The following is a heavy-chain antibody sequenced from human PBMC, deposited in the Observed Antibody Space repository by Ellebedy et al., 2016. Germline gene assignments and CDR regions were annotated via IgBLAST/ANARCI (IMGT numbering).Heavy chain of an antibody. CDR2: ISYDGSNK. Sequence: GGSLRLSXAASGFTFSSYAMHWVRQAPGKGLEWVAVISYDGSNKYYADSVKGRFTISRDNARNSLHLQMNSLRDEDTAVYYCARDRPSGSYPDWGRGTLVAVSS. CDR3: ARDRPSGSYPD. V-gene: IGHV3-30-3*01. J-gene: IGHJ4*02. CDR1: GFTFSSYA. D-gene: IGHD1-26*01.